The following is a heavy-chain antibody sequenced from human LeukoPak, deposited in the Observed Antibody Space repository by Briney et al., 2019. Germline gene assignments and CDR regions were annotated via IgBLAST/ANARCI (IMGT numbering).Heavy chain of an antibody. CDR2: IYSGGST. V-gene: IGHV3-53*01. CDR3: ACSTSYYYYYYMDV. CDR1: GFTVSSNY. J-gene: IGHJ6*03. D-gene: IGHD2-2*01. Sequence: GGSLRLSCAASGFTVSSNYMSWVRQAPGKGLEWVSIIYSGGSTYYADSVKGRFTISRDNSKNTLYLQMNSLRAEDTAVYYCACSTSYYYYYYMDVWGKGTTVTISS.